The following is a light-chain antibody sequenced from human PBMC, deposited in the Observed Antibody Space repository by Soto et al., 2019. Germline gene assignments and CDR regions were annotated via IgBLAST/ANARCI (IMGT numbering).Light chain of an antibody. Sequence: QSALTQPASVSGSPGQSITISCTGNSSDIGVYDFVSWYQQHPGKAPKLMIYEVTNRPSGVSNRFSGSKSGNTASLTISGLQAEDEADYYCSSYTTASAVVFGGGTKVTVL. J-gene: IGLJ2*01. CDR1: SSDIGVYDF. CDR3: SSYTTASAVV. V-gene: IGLV2-14*01. CDR2: EVT.